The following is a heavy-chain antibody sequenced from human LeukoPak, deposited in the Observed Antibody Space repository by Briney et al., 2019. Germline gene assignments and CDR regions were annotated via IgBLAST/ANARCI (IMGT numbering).Heavy chain of an antibody. D-gene: IGHD2-2*02. Sequence: GGSLRLSCAASGFTFDDYGMSWVRQAPGKGLEWVSAISGSGGSTYYADSVKGRFTISRDNSKNTLYLQMNSLRAEDTAVYYCAKDRDIVVVPAAITLYYFDYWGQGTLVTVSS. CDR3: AKDRDIVVVPAAITLYYFDY. CDR2: ISGSGGST. CDR1: GFTFDDYG. V-gene: IGHV3-23*01. J-gene: IGHJ4*02.